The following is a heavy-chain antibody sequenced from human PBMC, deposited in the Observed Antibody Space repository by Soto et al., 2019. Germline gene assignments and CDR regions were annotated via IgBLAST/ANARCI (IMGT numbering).Heavy chain of an antibody. CDR3: ARVSLVGPSGGRYFDY. Sequence: EVQLVESGGGLVQPGGSLRLSCAASGFTFSAHYMDWVRQAPGKGLEWVGRIKNKANSYTTEYAASVEGRFNISREYSQNSLYLQMNSLKTEDTAVYYCARVSLVGPSGGRYFDYWGQGAQVAVSS. CDR1: GFTFSAHY. J-gene: IGHJ4*02. D-gene: IGHD1-26*01. CDR2: IKNKANSYTT. V-gene: IGHV3-72*01.